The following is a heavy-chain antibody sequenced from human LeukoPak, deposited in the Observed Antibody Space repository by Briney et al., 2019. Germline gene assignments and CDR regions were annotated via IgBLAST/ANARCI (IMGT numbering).Heavy chain of an antibody. Sequence: GGSLRLSCAASVFTFSDYYMSWIRQAPGKGREWVSYISSSASTMYYADSVKGRFTISRDYAKNSLHLQMNSLRAEDTAVYYCARVRGSYSVDYWGQGTLATVSS. V-gene: IGHV3-11*04. J-gene: IGHJ4*02. CDR3: ARVRGSYSVDY. D-gene: IGHD1-26*01. CDR2: ISSSASTM. CDR1: VFTFSDYY.